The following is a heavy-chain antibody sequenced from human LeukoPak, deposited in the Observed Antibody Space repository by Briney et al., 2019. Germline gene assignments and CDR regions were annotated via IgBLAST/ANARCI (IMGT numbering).Heavy chain of an antibody. CDR1: GFTFSSYS. V-gene: IGHV3-48*01. D-gene: IGHD6-13*01. CDR3: ARDPSSYSSSWYPL. J-gene: IGHJ4*02. CDR2: ISSSSTI. Sequence: GGSLRLSCAASGFTFSSYSMNWVRQAPGKGLEWVSYISSSSTIYYADSVKGRFTISRDNAKNSLYLQMNSLRAEDTAVYYCARDPSSYSSSWYPLWGQGTLVTVSS.